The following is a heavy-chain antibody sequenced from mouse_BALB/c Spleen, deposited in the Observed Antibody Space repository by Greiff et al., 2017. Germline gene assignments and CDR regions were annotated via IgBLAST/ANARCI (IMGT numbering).Heavy chain of an antibody. V-gene: IGHV3-2*02. Sequence: EVKLEESGPGLVKPSQSLSLTCTVTGYSITSDYAWNWIRQFPGNKLEWMGYISYSGSTSYNPSLKSRISITRDTSKNQFFLQLNSVTTEDTATYYCARGNSWFAYWGQGTLVTVSA. CDR3: ARGNSWFAY. J-gene: IGHJ3*01. CDR2: ISYSGST. CDR1: GYSITSDYA. D-gene: IGHD2-1*01.